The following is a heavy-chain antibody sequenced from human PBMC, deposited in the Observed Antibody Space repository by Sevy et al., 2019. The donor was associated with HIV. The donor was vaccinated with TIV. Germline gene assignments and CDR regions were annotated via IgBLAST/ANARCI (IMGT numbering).Heavy chain of an antibody. Sequence: SETLSLTCTVSGGSISAYYWSWLRQPPGKGLEYIGDIYYTGSTYYTPSLKSRFTISVDTSKNQFSLNLRSVTAVDTAVYYCAGAPPVRSGDDSLNWLDPWGQGILVTVSS. CDR2: IYYTGST. CDR3: AGAPPVRSGDDSLNWLDP. CDR1: GGSISAYY. V-gene: IGHV4-59*12. D-gene: IGHD5-12*01. J-gene: IGHJ5*02.